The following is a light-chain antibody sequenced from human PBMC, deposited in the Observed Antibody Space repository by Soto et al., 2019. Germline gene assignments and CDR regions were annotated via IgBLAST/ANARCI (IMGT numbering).Light chain of an antibody. CDR3: QQYGSSDIT. CDR1: QSVSDNS. CDR2: GAS. J-gene: IGKJ5*01. V-gene: IGKV3-20*01. Sequence: TLSPGAISLSPGRSATLSSKTSQSVSDNSLAWYQQRVGLAPRALIYGASSRATGIPDRFSGSVSGTDFTLTITRLEPEDFAVYYCQQYGSSDITFGQGTRLEIK.